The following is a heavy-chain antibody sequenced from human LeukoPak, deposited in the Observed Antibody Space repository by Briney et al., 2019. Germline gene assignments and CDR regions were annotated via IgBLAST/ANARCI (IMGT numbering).Heavy chain of an antibody. D-gene: IGHD3-10*01. CDR2: IFPADSDT. Sequence: PGEPLNISCQASGSIFTHYWIGWVRQPPGNALKSMAIIFPADSDTTDSTTFQGQVTSSADKSINTAYMQWSRLKTSETAMYYGARQSRDGSKTRGYYFDFWGQGTLVTVSS. CDR1: GSIFTHYW. CDR3: ARQSRDGSKTRGYYFDF. V-gene: IGHV5-51*01. J-gene: IGHJ4*02.